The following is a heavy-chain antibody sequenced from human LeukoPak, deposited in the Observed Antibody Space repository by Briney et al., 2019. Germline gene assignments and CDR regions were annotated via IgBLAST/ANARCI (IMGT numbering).Heavy chain of an antibody. V-gene: IGHV1-2*06. CDR1: VYTFTGYY. J-gene: IGHJ3*02. D-gene: IGHD5-24*01. CDR3: ARVGDGLNDAFDS. CDR2: INPNSGGT. Sequence: ASVKGSCKASVYTFTGYYMNWVRQAPGQGLEWMGRINPNSGGTNYAQKFQGTVTMSRGTSISTAYVERSRVRSDDTAAYYCARVGDGLNDAFDSWGQGTMVTVSS.